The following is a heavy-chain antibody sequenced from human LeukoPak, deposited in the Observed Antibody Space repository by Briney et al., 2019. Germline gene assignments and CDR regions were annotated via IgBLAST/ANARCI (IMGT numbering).Heavy chain of an antibody. J-gene: IGHJ6*03. D-gene: IGHD2-2*01. V-gene: IGHV1-2*02. Sequence: ASVKVSCKASRYTFIDYYIHWVRQAPGQGLEWMGWINPNSGGTNYAQKFQGRVTMTRDTSISTAYMELSRLRSDDTAVYYCARTADYCSSTSCLEDYYYMDVWGKGTTVTISS. CDR2: INPNSGGT. CDR1: RYTFIDYY. CDR3: ARTADYCSSTSCLEDYYYMDV.